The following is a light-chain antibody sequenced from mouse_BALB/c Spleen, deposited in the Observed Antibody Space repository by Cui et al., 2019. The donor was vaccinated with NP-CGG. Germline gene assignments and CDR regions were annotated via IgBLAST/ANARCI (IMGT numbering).Light chain of an antibody. CDR2: GTN. CDR1: TGTVTTSNY. CDR3: ALWYSNHWV. V-gene: IGLV1*01. Sequence: QAVVTQESALTTSPGETVTLTCRSSTGTVTTSNYANWVQEKPDHLFTGLIGGTNNRAPGVPARFSGSLIVDKAALTITGAQTEDEAIYFCALWYSNHWVFGGGTKLIVV. J-gene: IGLJ1*01.